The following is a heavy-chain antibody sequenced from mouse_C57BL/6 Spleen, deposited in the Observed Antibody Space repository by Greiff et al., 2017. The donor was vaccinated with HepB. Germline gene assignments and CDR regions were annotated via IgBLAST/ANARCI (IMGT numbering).Heavy chain of an antibody. J-gene: IGHJ2*01. CDR2: IYPNSGGT. CDR1: GYTFTSYW. Sequence: QVQLKESGAELVKPGASVKLSCKASGYTFTSYWMHWVKQRPGRGLEWIGRIYPNSGGTKYNEKFKSKATLTVDKPSSTAYMQLSSLTSEDSAVYYCARWRGYYFDYWGQGTTLTVSS. V-gene: IGHV1-72*01. CDR3: ARWRGYYFDY.